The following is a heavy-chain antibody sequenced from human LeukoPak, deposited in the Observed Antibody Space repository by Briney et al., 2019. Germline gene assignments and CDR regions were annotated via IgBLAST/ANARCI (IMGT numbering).Heavy chain of an antibody. D-gene: IGHD4-17*01. V-gene: IGHV5-51*01. CDR1: AYSFSNYW. J-gene: IGHJ4*02. Sequence: GESLKISCKVSAYSFSNYWIGWLREMPGKGLEWMGIIFPDDSDTTYTPSFQGQVTISAEQPTSTASLQWNSLQASDTAIYYCARQKLVDHGDNYLDSWGQGTLVTVSS. CDR2: IFPDDSDT. CDR3: ARQKLVDHGDNYLDS.